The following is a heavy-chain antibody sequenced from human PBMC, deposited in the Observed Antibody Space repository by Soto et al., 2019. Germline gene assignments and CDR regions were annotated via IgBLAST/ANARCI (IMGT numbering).Heavy chain of an antibody. CDR2: VIPIFGTP. V-gene: IGHV1-69*01. D-gene: IGHD2-2*01. CDR3: ARVGSCLSPSCIYCGMDV. J-gene: IGHJ6*02. Sequence: VQLVQSGAEVRKPGSSVKVSCKASGGDFKNFIIAWVRQAPGHGLEWMGGVIPIFGTPNFVQKFQDRVTITADEATSTTYMELRSMRSEDTAVYYCARVGSCLSPSCIYCGMDVWGQGTTVIVSS. CDR1: GGDFKNFI.